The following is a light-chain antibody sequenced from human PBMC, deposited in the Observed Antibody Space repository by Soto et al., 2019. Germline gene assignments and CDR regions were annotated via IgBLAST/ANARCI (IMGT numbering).Light chain of an antibody. Sequence: EIVLTQSPGTLSLSPGERATRSCRASQSVSSSYLAWYQQKPGQAPRLLIYGASSRATGIPDRFSGSGSGTDFTLTISILETADFAVYYCQQYGSSPWTFGQGTKLEIK. CDR1: QSVSSSY. CDR3: QQYGSSPWT. CDR2: GAS. J-gene: IGKJ2*01. V-gene: IGKV3-20*01.